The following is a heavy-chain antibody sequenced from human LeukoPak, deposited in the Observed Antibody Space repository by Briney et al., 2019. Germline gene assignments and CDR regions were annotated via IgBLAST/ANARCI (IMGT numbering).Heavy chain of an antibody. D-gene: IGHD3-22*01. CDR3: ALRGSSGYFDY. J-gene: IGHJ4*02. Sequence: GGSLRLSCAASGFTFSSYAMSWVRQAPGKGLEWVSAISGSGGSTYYADSVKGRFTISRDNAKNSLYLQMNSLRAEDMALYYCALRGSSGYFDYWGQGTLVTVSS. CDR2: ISGSGGST. CDR1: GFTFSSYA. V-gene: IGHV3-23*01.